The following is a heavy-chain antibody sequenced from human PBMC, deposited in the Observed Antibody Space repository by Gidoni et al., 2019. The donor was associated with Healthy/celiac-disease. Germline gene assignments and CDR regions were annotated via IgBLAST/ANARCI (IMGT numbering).Heavy chain of an antibody. CDR1: GFPFAAYS. CDR2: ISWNSGSI. J-gene: IGHJ5*02. V-gene: IGHV3-9*01. Sequence: EVQLVESGGGLVQPGRSLRLSCSASGFPFAAYSMHWVRQAPGKGLEWVSGISWNSGSIGYADSVKGRFTISRDNAKNSLYLQMNSLRAEDTALYYCAKDKEKGWLVRENWFDPWGQGTLVTVSS. CDR3: AKDKEKGWLVRENWFDP. D-gene: IGHD6-19*01.